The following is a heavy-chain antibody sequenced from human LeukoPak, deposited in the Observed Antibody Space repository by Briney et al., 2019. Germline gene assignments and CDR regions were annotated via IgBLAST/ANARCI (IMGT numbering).Heavy chain of an antibody. D-gene: IGHD1-26*01. Sequence: TLSLTCTVSGGSISSGGYYWSWIRQPPGKGLEWIAYIYHIGSSYYNPSLKSRVTISVDRSKNQFSLKLSSVTAADTAMYYCARSGSGSYYEFDYWGQGILVTVSS. V-gene: IGHV4-30-2*01. CDR1: GGSISSGGYY. J-gene: IGHJ4*02. CDR2: IYHIGSS. CDR3: ARSGSGSYYEFDY.